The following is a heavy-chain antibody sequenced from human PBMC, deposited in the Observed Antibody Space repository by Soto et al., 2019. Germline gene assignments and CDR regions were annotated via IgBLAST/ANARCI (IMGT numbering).Heavy chain of an antibody. Sequence: SVKVSCKASGGTFSSYAISWVRQAPGQGLGWMGGIIPIFGTANYAQKFQGRVTITADESTSTAYMELSSLRSEDTAVYYCARGGTAMVTGWFDPWGQGTLVTVSS. CDR1: GGTFSSYA. CDR3: ARGGTAMVTGWFDP. J-gene: IGHJ5*02. V-gene: IGHV1-69*13. CDR2: IIPIFGTA. D-gene: IGHD5-18*01.